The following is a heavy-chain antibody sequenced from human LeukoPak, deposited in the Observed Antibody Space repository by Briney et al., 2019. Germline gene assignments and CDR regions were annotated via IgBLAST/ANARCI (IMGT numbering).Heavy chain of an antibody. CDR3: AKALYGGHDY. J-gene: IGHJ4*02. Sequence: PGGSLRLSCAASGFTFSNYLIHWVRRAPGKGLEWVALISYDGNNKYYADSVKGRFTISRDNSKNTLFLQMIGLRAEDTAVYYCAKALYGGHDYWGQGTLVTVSS. D-gene: IGHD4-23*01. CDR1: GFTFSNYL. V-gene: IGHV3-30-3*01. CDR2: ISYDGNNK.